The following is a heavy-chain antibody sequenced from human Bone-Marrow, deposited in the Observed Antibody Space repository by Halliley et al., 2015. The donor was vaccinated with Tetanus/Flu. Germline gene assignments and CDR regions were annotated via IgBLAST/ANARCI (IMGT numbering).Heavy chain of an antibody. CDR2: MYYSGRT. CDR3: TRGGGWLTDN. J-gene: IGHJ4*02. Sequence: GLVKPSETLSLTCTISGGSISGYYWSWIRQSPDKGLEWIGHMYYSGRTNYNPSLKGRVTISADTSMNQFSLKLTSVTAADTAMYYGTRGGGWLTDNWGQGTLVTVSS. CDR1: GGSISGYY. D-gene: IGHD2-15*01. V-gene: IGHV4-59*01.